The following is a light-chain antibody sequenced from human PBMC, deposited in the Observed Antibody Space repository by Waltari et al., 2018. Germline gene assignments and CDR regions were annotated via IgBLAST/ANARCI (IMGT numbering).Light chain of an antibody. CDR2: DVY. Sequence: QSALTQPASVSGSPGQSITISCTGTSSDVGGYDFVSWYQHYPGKAPKLVFYDVYYRPSGVSHRFSASKSGNTASLTISGLQTEDEADYYCSSYTSISTSVVFGGGTKLTVL. CDR3: SSYTSISTSVV. V-gene: IGLV2-14*03. J-gene: IGLJ2*01. CDR1: SSDVGGYDF.